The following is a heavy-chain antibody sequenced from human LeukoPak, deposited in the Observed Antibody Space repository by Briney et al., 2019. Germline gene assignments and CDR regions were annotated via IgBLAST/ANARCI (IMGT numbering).Heavy chain of an antibody. D-gene: IGHD2-8*01. CDR1: GGSISSDY. CDR2: INYSGST. CDR3: ARAPNWAYFDD. V-gene: IGHV4-59*01. Sequence: PSETLSLTCTVSGGSISSDYWSWIRQPPGKGLEWIGNINYSGSTNYNPSLKSRVTISVDTSKNQFSLRLSSVTAADTALYYCARAPNWAYFDDWGQGTLVTVSS. J-gene: IGHJ4*02.